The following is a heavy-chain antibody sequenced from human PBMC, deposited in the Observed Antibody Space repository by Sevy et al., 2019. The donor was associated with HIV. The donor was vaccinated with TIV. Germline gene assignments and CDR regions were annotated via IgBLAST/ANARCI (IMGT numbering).Heavy chain of an antibody. CDR2: IYYSGST. CDR1: GGSVSSGSYY. V-gene: IGHV4-61*01. CDR3: ARFAGPVWFGELVTYYFDY. Sequence: SETLSLTCTVSGGSVSSGSYYWSWIRQPPGKGLEWIGYIYYSGSTNYNPSLKSRVTISVDTSKNQFSLKLSSVTAAQTAVYYCARFAGPVWFGELVTYYFDYWGQGTLVTVSS. D-gene: IGHD3-10*01. J-gene: IGHJ4*02.